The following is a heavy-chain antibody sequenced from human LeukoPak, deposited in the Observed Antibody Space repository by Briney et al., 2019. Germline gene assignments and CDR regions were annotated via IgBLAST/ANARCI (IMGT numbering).Heavy chain of an antibody. CDR2: IRYDGSNK. CDR3: AKVMPRGVITDYFDY. D-gene: IGHD3-10*01. Sequence: HPGGSLRLSCAASGFTFSRNAMHWVRQGPGKGLEWVAFIRYDGSNKYYADSVKGRFTISRDNSENSLYLQMNSLRTEDTALYYCAKVMPRGVITDYFDYWGQGTLVTVSS. J-gene: IGHJ4*02. CDR1: GFTFSRNA. V-gene: IGHV3-30*02.